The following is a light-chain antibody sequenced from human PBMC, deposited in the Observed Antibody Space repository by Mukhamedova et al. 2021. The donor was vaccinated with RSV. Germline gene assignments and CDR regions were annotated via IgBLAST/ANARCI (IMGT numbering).Light chain of an antibody. CDR3: QQSYSTPWT. V-gene: IGKV1-39*01. Sequence: WYQRRVHGKAPKLLIYTASTLQSWVPSWFSGSGLRTDFPLTINNLQPEDFATYFCQQSYSTPWTFGQGTKVEIK. CDR2: TAS. J-gene: IGKJ1*01.